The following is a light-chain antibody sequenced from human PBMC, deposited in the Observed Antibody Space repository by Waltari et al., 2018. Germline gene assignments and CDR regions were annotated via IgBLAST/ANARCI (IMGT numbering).Light chain of an antibody. CDR3: CSFRGSYTYV. CDR1: TNDVDASKY. Sequence: QSALTQPRSVTGSPGQSVTISCTGITNDVDASKYVSWFQQHPGSAPKLLIFDISERPSGVPDRFSGSKSANTASLTISGLQPEDEATYFCCSFRGSYTYVFGPGTSVTV. CDR2: DIS. J-gene: IGLJ1*01. V-gene: IGLV2-11*01.